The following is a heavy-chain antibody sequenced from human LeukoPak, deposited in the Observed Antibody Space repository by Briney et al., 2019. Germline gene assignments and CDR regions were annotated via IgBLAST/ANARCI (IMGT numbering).Heavy chain of an antibody. Sequence: GGSLRLSCAASGFTFRNYGMHWVRQAPGKGLEWVSGVSWNSGSVGYADSVKGRFTISRDNAKNSLYLQMNSLRAEDTALYHCAKDVGRLERNPDYWGQGTLVTVSS. D-gene: IGHD1-1*01. CDR3: AKDVGRLERNPDY. J-gene: IGHJ4*02. CDR2: VSWNSGSV. V-gene: IGHV3-9*01. CDR1: GFTFRNYG.